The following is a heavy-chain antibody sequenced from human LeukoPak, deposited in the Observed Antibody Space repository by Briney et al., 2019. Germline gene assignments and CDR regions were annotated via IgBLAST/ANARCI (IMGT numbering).Heavy chain of an antibody. CDR1: GGSISSSSYY. D-gene: IGHD4-17*01. V-gene: IGHV4-39*07. CDR3: AREGENGEGDY. J-gene: IGHJ4*02. Sequence: PSETLSLTCTVSGGSISSSSYYWDWIRQPPGKGLEWIGSIYYSGSTYYNPSLKSRVTISVDTSKNQFSLKLSSVTAADTAVYYCAREGENGEGDYWGQGTLVTVSS. CDR2: IYYSGST.